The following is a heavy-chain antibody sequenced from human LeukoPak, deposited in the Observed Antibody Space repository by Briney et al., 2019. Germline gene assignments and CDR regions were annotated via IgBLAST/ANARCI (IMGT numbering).Heavy chain of an antibody. V-gene: IGHV3-23*01. CDR3: AKVGLYCSGGSCYPSYFDY. CDR1: GFTFSSYA. D-gene: IGHD2-15*01. Sequence: GGSLRLSCAASGFTFSSYAMSWVRQAPGKGLEWVSAISGSGGSTYYADSVKGRFTISGDNSKNTLYLQMNSLRAEDTAVYYCAKVGLYCSGGSCYPSYFDYWGQGTLVTVSS. CDR2: ISGSGGST. J-gene: IGHJ4*02.